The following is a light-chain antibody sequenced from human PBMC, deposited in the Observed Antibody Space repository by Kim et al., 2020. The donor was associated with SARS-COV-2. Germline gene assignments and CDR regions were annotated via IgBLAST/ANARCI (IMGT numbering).Light chain of an antibody. CDR2: WAS. J-gene: IGKJ1*01. CDR3: QQYYSSPRT. CDR1: QSFLYNSNNENV. Sequence: ATLSCKSGQSFLYNSNNENVLAWYRQKPGQPPKLLICWASARESGVPDRFSGGGSGTDFTLTISSLQAEDVAFYCCQQYYSSPRTFGQGTKVDIK. V-gene: IGKV4-1*01.